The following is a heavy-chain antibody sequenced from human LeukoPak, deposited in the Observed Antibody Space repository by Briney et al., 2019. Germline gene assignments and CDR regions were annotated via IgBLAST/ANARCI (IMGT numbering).Heavy chain of an antibody. Sequence: PGGSLRLSCAASGFTFSSYSMNWVRQAPGKGLEWVAIIWYDGSNKYYADSVKGRFTISRDNSKHTLYLQMNSLRAEDTALYYCAAGEPYGYWGQGTLVTVSS. CDR3: AAGEPYGY. J-gene: IGHJ4*02. V-gene: IGHV3-33*08. CDR1: GFTFSSYS. CDR2: IWYDGSNK. D-gene: IGHD1-14*01.